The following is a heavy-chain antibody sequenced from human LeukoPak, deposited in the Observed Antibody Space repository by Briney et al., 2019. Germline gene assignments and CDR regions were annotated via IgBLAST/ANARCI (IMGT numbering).Heavy chain of an antibody. CDR3: ARGGYYYDSNGYNWFDP. J-gene: IGHJ5*02. V-gene: IGHV4-59*11. CDR1: GFSIGGHT. CDR2: IYYTGST. D-gene: IGHD3-22*01. Sequence: PSETLSLTCTVSGFSIGGHTWCWIRQPPGKGLEWIGYIYYTGSTNYNPSLKSRVTMSVDTSTKQFSLELSSVTAAETAIYYCARGGYYYDSNGYNWFDPWGQGTLVTVSS.